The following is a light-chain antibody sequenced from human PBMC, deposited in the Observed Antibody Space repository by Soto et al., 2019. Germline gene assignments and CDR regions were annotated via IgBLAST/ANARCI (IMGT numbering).Light chain of an antibody. V-gene: IGKV3-20*01. CDR3: QVYGDSSPT. J-gene: IGKJ1*01. Sequence: EIVLTQSPSTLSLSPGERATLSCRASQTISNSYSAWYQQKPGQAPRLLIYGASTRATGIPERFSGSGSGTDFTLTISRLEPGDFAVYYCQVYGDSSPTFGQGTKVEIK. CDR2: GAS. CDR1: QTISNSY.